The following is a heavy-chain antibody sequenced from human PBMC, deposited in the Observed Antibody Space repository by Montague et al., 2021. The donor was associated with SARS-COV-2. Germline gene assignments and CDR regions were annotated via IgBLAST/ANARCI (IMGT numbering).Heavy chain of an antibody. CDR3: ARERRYCSGGSCYSGWFDP. CDR2: IYYSGST. D-gene: IGHD2-15*01. Sequence: SETLSLTCTVSGGSISSSSYYWGWIRQPPGKGLDWIGSIYYSGSTYYNPSLKSRVTISADTSKNQFSLKLSSVTAADTAVYYCARERRYCSGGSCYSGWFDPWGQGTLVTVSS. V-gene: IGHV4-39*02. J-gene: IGHJ5*02. CDR1: GGSISSSSYY.